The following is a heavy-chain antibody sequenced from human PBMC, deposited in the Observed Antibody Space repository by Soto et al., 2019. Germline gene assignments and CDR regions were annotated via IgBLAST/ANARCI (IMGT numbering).Heavy chain of an antibody. D-gene: IGHD1-7*01. CDR1: GFTFSNYW. CDR2: INSDGSSA. J-gene: IGHJ4*02. Sequence: VGSLRLSCAASGFTFSNYWMHWVRQAPGKGLVWVSRINSDGSSASYADSVKGRFTISRDNAKNTLYLQMNSLRAEDTAVYYCARATLELLYYFDYSGPGILVTVFS. CDR3: ARATLELLYYFDY. V-gene: IGHV3-74*01.